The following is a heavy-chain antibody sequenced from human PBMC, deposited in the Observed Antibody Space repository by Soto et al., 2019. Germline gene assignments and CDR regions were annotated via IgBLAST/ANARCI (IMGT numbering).Heavy chain of an antibody. CDR3: GKDPNGDYFGTFDF. CDR1: GLSFDNYA. Sequence: EVQFLESGGGEVRPGGSLRLSCVASGLSFDNYAMTWVRQSPGKGLEWLACITGNGAVTSYTDSVRGRFTISRDNSKNTLYLQMDSLRADDTAVYYCGKDPNGDYFGTFDFWGQGTTVTVSS. D-gene: IGHD4-17*01. CDR2: ITGNGAVT. J-gene: IGHJ3*01. V-gene: IGHV3-23*01.